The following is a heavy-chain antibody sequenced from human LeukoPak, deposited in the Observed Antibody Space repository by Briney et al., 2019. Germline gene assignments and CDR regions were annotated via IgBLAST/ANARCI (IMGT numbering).Heavy chain of an antibody. D-gene: IGHD2-15*01. CDR1: GFTFSSYW. V-gene: IGHV3-7*05. J-gene: IGHJ3*02. CDR3: ASHQEWQLPSAFEN. Sequence: GGSLRLSCAASGFTFSSYWMSWVRQAPGKGLEWVANIKQDGSEKYYVDSVKGRFTISRDNAKNSLYLQMNSLRAEDTAVYYCASHQEWQLPSAFENWGQGTMVTVSS. CDR2: IKQDGSEK.